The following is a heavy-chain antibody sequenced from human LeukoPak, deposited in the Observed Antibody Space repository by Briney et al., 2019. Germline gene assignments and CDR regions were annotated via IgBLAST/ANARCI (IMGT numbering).Heavy chain of an antibody. V-gene: IGHV3-13*01. CDR2: IGATGDT. D-gene: IGHD1-1*01. J-gene: IGHJ3*02. CDR1: GLTFSSYD. CDR3: VLGAYWNDDKNAFHI. Sequence: SGGSLRLSCAASGLTFSSYDMHWVRQAAGKGLEWVSSIGATGDTYYRDSVKGRFTISRENAKKSLFLQVSSLRVEDTAVYFCVLGAYWNDDKNAFHIWGPGTMVTVSS.